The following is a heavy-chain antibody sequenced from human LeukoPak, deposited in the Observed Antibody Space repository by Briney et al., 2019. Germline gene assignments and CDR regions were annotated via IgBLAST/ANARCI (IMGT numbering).Heavy chain of an antibody. V-gene: IGHV3-21*01. D-gene: IGHD6-13*01. Sequence: GGSLRLYCAASGFTFSSYSMNWVRQAPGKGLEWVSSISSSSSYIYYADSVKGRFTISRDNAKNSLYLQMNSLRAEDTAVYYCARVSSSWARAFDIWGQGTMVTVSS. J-gene: IGHJ3*02. CDR2: ISSSSSYI. CDR3: ARVSSSWARAFDI. CDR1: GFTFSSYS.